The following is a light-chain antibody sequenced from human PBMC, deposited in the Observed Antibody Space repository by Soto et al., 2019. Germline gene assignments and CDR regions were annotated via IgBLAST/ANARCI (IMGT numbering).Light chain of an antibody. Sequence: QSALTQPPSASGSPGQSVTISCAGTGSDIAVYDFVSWYQQHPGKAPKLIIYEVSKRPSGVPDRFSGSKSGNTAALTVSGLKAEDEADYCCSSYAGIHNFVFGGWTKLTVL. CDR3: SSYAGIHNFV. V-gene: IGLV2-8*01. J-gene: IGLJ2*01. CDR1: GSDIAVYDF. CDR2: EVS.